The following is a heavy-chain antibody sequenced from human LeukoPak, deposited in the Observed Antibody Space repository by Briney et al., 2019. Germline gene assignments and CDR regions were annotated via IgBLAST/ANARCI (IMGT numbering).Heavy chain of an antibody. V-gene: IGHV4-59*01. Sequence: PSETLSLTCTVSGDSISRYYWSWIRQPPGKGLEWIGYIYYSGSTNYNPSLKSRVTISVDTSKNQFSLKLSSVTAADTAVYYCARSLGDSSGYYSAGYWGQGTLVTVSS. J-gene: IGHJ4*02. CDR2: IYYSGST. CDR3: ARSLGDSSGYYSAGY. CDR1: GDSISRYY. D-gene: IGHD3-22*01.